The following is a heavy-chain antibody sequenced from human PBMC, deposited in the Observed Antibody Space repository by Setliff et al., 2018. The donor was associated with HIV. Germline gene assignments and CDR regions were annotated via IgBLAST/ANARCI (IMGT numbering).Heavy chain of an antibody. CDR2: IYTSGST. D-gene: IGHD3-16*01. CDR3: ARHGAWDAFDI. V-gene: IGHV4-4*09. Sequence: SETLSLTCTVSGGSISSYYWSWIRQPPGKGPEWIGYIYTSGSTNYNPSLKSRVTISVDTSKNQFSLKLSSVTAADTAVYYCARHGAWDAFDIWGQGTMVTVSS. J-gene: IGHJ3*02. CDR1: GGSISSYY.